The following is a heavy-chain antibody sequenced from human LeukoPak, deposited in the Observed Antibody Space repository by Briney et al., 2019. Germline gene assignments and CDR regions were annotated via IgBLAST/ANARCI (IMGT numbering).Heavy chain of an antibody. J-gene: IGHJ4*02. D-gene: IGHD3-10*01. CDR2: ISSSGGTI. CDR3: AKAGPGFGFDY. CDR1: GFTFSRYS. V-gene: IGHV3-48*04. Sequence: GGSLRLSCAASGFTFSRYSMNWVRQAPGKGLEWVSDISSSGGTIDYADSVKGRCSISRDNAKNSLYLHMNSLRAEDTAVYYCAKAGPGFGFDYWGQGTLVTVSS.